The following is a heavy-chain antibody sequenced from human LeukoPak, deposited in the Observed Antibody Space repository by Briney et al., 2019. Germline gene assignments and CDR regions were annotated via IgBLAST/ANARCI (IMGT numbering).Heavy chain of an antibody. CDR3: AKETEAGPFDY. V-gene: IGHV3-9*01. Sequence: PGRSLRLSCAASGFTFDDYAMHWVRQAPGKGQEWVSGISWNSGSIGYADSVKGRFTISRDNAKNSLYLQMNSLRAEDTALYYCAKETEAGPFDYWGQGTLVTVSS. D-gene: IGHD6-19*01. J-gene: IGHJ4*02. CDR2: ISWNSGSI. CDR1: GFTFDDYA.